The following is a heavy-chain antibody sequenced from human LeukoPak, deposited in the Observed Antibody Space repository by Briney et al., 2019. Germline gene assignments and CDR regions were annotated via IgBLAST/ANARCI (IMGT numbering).Heavy chain of an antibody. CDR2: ISSSGSTI. CDR3: AKDRTVGASYWYFDL. D-gene: IGHD1-26*01. CDR1: GFTFSDYY. J-gene: IGHJ2*01. V-gene: IGHV3-11*01. Sequence: GGSLRLSCAASGFTFSDYYMSWIRQAPGKGLEWVSYISSSGSTIYYADSVKGRFTISRDNAKNSLYLQMNSLRAEDTAVYYCAKDRTVGASYWYFDLWGRGTLVTVSS.